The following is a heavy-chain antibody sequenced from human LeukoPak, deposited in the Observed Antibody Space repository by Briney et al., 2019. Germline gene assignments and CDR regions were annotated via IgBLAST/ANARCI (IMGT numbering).Heavy chain of an antibody. Sequence: PGGSLRLSCAASGFTFSTYSMNWVRQAPGKGLEWISDINYSGSNIYYADSVEGRFTVSRDNSKNTLYLQMNSLRAEDTAVYYCAKDLDPYSYGYSCVEYWGQGTLVTVSS. CDR1: GFTFSTYS. CDR3: AKDLDPYSYGYSCVEY. D-gene: IGHD5-18*01. J-gene: IGHJ4*02. V-gene: IGHV3-48*01. CDR2: INYSGSNI.